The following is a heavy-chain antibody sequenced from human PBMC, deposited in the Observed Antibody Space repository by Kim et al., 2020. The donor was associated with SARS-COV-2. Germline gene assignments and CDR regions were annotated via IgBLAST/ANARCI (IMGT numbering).Heavy chain of an antibody. D-gene: IGHD4-17*01. Sequence: SGPTLVKPTQTLTLTCTFSGFSLSTSGVGVGWIRQPPGKALEWLALIYWDDDKRYSPSLKSRLTITKDTSKNQVVLTMTNMDPVDTATYYCAQAALTPDYGDYNWFDPWGQGTLVTVSS. J-gene: IGHJ5*02. V-gene: IGHV2-5*02. CDR2: IYWDDDK. CDR1: GFSLSTSGVG. CDR3: AQAALTPDYGDYNWFDP.